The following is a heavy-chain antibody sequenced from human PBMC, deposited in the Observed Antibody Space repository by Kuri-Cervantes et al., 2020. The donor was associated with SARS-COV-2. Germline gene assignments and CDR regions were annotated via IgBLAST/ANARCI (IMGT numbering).Heavy chain of an antibody. V-gene: IGHV3-30*04. CDR2: ISNDGRTE. CDR3: AKDIIAAAGMTIDY. Sequence: GGSLRLSCAASGFTVSSHVMHWVRQAPGKGLEWVTVISNDGRTEHYADSVKGRFTISRDKAKNTLYLQMNSLRAEDTALYYCAKDIIAAAGMTIDYWGQGTLVTVSS. D-gene: IGHD6-13*01. J-gene: IGHJ4*02. CDR1: GFTVSSHV.